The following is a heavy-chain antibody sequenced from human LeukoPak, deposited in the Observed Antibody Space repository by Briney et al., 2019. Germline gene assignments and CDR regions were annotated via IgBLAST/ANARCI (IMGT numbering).Heavy chain of an antibody. CDR1: GGSVSSGSYY. D-gene: IGHD6-13*01. V-gene: IGHV4-61*01. J-gene: IGHJ5*02. CDR2: IYYSGST. CDR3: ARELAIAAAGPEFDP. Sequence: SETLSLTCTVSGGSVSSGSYYWSWIRQPPGKGLEWIGYIYYSGSTNYNPSLKSRVTISVDTSKNQFSLKLSSVTAADTAVYYCARELAIAAAGPEFDPWGQGTLVTVSS.